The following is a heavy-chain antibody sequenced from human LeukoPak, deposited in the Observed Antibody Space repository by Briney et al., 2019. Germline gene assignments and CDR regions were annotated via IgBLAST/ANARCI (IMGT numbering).Heavy chain of an antibody. CDR3: ARRYCSTTSCSGHNWFDP. CDR2: IYNSGST. V-gene: IGHV4-59*11. CDR1: GGSISSHY. J-gene: IGHJ5*02. Sequence: PSETLSLTCTVSGGSISSHYWSWIRQPPGKGLEWIGYIYNSGSTNYNPSLKSRVTISVDTSKNQFSLRLSSVTAADTAVYYCARRYCSTTSCSGHNWFDPWGQGTLVTVSS. D-gene: IGHD2-2*01.